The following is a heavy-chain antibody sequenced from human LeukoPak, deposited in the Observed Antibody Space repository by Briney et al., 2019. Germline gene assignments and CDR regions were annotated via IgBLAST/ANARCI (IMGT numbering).Heavy chain of an antibody. V-gene: IGHV4-59*01. Sequence: SETLSLTCTVSGGSISSYYWSWIQQPPGKGLEWIGYIYYSGSTNYNPSLKSRVTISVDTSKNQFSLKLSSVTAADTAVYYCARTGTPLYYFDYWGQGTLVTVSS. CDR2: IYYSGST. J-gene: IGHJ4*02. CDR1: GGSISSYY. CDR3: ARTGTPLYYFDY. D-gene: IGHD1-7*01.